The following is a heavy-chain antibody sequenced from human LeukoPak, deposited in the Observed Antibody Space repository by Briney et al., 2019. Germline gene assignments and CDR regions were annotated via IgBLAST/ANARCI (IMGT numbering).Heavy chain of an antibody. J-gene: IGHJ4*02. CDR1: GFTFTSSA. V-gene: IGHV1-58*01. D-gene: IGHD3-3*01. Sequence: GTSVKVSCKASGFTFTSSAVQWVRQARGQRLEWIGWIVVGSGNTNYAQKFQERVTITRDMSTSTAYMELSSLRSEDTAVYCCAALHDPYDFWSGSDFDYWGQGTLVTVSS. CDR2: IVVGSGNT. CDR3: AALHDPYDFWSGSDFDY.